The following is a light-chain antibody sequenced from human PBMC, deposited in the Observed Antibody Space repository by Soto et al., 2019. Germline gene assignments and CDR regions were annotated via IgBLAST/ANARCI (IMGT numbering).Light chain of an antibody. Sequence: EIVLTQSPGTLSFSPGEGATLSCRASQSISSNFLAWYQQKRGQAPRLLIHGASNRATGIPDRFSGSGSGTDFTLTISRLEPEDFAVYFCQQYDTSPRTFGQGTKVDIK. CDR2: GAS. J-gene: IGKJ1*01. CDR3: QQYDTSPRT. CDR1: QSISSNF. V-gene: IGKV3-20*01.